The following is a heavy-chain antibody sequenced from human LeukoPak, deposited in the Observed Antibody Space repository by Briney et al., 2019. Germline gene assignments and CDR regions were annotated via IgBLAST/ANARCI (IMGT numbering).Heavy chain of an antibody. J-gene: IGHJ5*02. Sequence: SETLSLTCAVCGGSFSGYYWSWIRQPPGKGLEWIGEINHNGSTNYSPSLKSRVTISVDTSKNQFSLKLSSVTAADTAVYYCARGSGTAMDNWFDPWGQGTLVTVSS. CDR3: ARGSGTAMDNWFDP. CDR1: GGSFSGYY. D-gene: IGHD5-18*01. CDR2: INHNGST. V-gene: IGHV4-34*01.